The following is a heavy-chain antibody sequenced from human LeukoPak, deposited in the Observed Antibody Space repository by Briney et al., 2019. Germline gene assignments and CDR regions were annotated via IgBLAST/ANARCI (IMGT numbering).Heavy chain of an antibody. V-gene: IGHV1-3*01. CDR1: GYTFTSYA. D-gene: IGHD5-24*01. J-gene: IGHJ4*02. CDR2: INAGNGNT. Sequence: GASVKVSCKASGYTFTSYAMHWARQAPGQRLEWMGWINAGNGNTKYSQKFQGRVTMTTDTSTSTAYMELRSLRSDDTAVYYCARAGVDRDGYNPSDYWGQGTLVTVSS. CDR3: ARAGVDRDGYNPSDY.